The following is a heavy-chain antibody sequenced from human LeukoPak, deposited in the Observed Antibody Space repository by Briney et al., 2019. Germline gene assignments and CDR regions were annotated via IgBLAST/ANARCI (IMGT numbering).Heavy chain of an antibody. Sequence: GGSLRLSCAASGFTFSRYGMHWVRQAPGKGLEWVAGISYDGSNKYYADSVKGRVTISRDYSKNTLYLQMNSLRVEDTAVYYCARELSGTTSYYFDYWGQGTLVTVSS. J-gene: IGHJ4*02. CDR3: ARELSGTTSYYFDY. V-gene: IGHV3-30*03. D-gene: IGHD1-7*01. CDR2: ISYDGSNK. CDR1: GFTFSRYG.